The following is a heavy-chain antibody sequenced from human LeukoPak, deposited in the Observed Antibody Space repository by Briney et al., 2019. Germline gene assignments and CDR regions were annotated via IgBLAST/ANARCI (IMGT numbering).Heavy chain of an antibody. CDR2: INWNGGST. J-gene: IGHJ6*03. Sequence: GGSLRLSCAASGFTFDDYGMSWVRQAPGKGLEWVSGINWNGGSTGYADSVKGRFTISRDNAKNSLCLQMNSLRAEDTALYYCARASANCSSTSCPRGYYYYYMDVWGKRTTVTVSS. CDR1: GFTFDDYG. V-gene: IGHV3-20*04. CDR3: ARASANCSSTSCPRGYYYYYMDV. D-gene: IGHD2-2*01.